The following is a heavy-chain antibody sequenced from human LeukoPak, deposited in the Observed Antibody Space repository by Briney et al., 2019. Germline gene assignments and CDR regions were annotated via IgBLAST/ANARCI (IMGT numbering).Heavy chain of an antibody. CDR3: ARGVLRYFDWSYYFDY. V-gene: IGHV4-34*01. CDR1: GGSFSGYY. J-gene: IGHJ4*02. Sequence: SETLSLTCAVYGGSFSGYYWSWIRQPPGKGLEWIGEINHSGSTNYNPSLKSRVTISVDTSKNQFSLKLSSVTAADTAVYYCARGVLRYFDWSYYFDYWGQGTLVTVSS. CDR2: INHSGST. D-gene: IGHD3-9*01.